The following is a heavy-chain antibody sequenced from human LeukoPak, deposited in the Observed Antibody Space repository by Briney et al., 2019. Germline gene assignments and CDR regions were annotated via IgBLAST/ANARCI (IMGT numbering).Heavy chain of an antibody. J-gene: IGHJ4*02. V-gene: IGHV4-59*01. CDR3: ARVDYYDSSVFDY. D-gene: IGHD3-22*01. Sequence: SETLSLTCTVSGGSISSYYWSWIRQPPGKGLEWIGYIYYSGSTNYNPSLKSRLTISVGTSKNQFSLILNSVTAADTAVCYCARVDYYDSSVFDYWGQGTLVTVSS. CDR1: GGSISSYY. CDR2: IYYSGST.